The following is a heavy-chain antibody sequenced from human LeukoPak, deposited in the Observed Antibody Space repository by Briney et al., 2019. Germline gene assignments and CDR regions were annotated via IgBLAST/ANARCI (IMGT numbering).Heavy chain of an antibody. D-gene: IGHD4-17*01. Sequence: SETLSLTCAVYGGSFSGYYWSWIRQPPGKGLEWIGEINHSGSTNYNPSLKSRVTTSVDTSKNQFSLKLSSVTAADTAVYYCARGGRLRPITFDYWGQGTLVTVSS. CDR3: ARGGRLRPITFDY. CDR2: INHSGST. V-gene: IGHV4-34*01. J-gene: IGHJ4*02. CDR1: GGSFSGYY.